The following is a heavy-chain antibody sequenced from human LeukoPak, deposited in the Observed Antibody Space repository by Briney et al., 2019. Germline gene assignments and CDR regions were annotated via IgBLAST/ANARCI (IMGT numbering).Heavy chain of an antibody. V-gene: IGHV3-30-3*01. CDR1: GFTFSSYA. J-gene: IGHJ4*02. Sequence: PGGSLRLSCAASGFTFSSYAMHWVRQAPGKGLEWVAVISYDGSNKYYADSVKGRFTISRDNAKNSLYLQMNSLRAEDTAVYYCASSGYQLPPDYWGQ. D-gene: IGHD2-2*01. CDR3: ASSGYQLPPDY. CDR2: ISYDGSNK.